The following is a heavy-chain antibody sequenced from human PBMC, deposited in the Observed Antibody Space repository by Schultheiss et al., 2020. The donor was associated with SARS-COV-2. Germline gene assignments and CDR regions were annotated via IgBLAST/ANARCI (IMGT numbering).Heavy chain of an antibody. CDR1: GGSISSSSYY. CDR2: MYNSGST. CDR3: ARRAYYYFGLDV. Sequence: SETLSLTCTVSGGSISSSSYYWGWIRQPPGKGLEWIGSMYNSGSTYYNPSLKSRVTISVDTSKNQFSLKLSSVTAADTAMYYCARRAYYYFGLDVWGQGTTVTVSS. J-gene: IGHJ6*02. V-gene: IGHV4-39*07.